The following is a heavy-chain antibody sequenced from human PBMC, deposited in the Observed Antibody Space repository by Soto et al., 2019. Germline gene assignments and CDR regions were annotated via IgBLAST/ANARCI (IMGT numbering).Heavy chain of an antibody. CDR3: ASRTLTGTGAFDI. V-gene: IGHV4-34*01. Sequence: PSETLSLTCAVYGGSFSGYYWSWIRQPPGKGLEWIGEINHSGSTNYNSSLKSRVTISVDTSKNQFSLKLSSVTAADTAVYYCASRTLTGTGAFDIWGQGTMVTVSS. CDR2: INHSGST. CDR1: GGSFSGYY. D-gene: IGHD1-20*01. J-gene: IGHJ3*02.